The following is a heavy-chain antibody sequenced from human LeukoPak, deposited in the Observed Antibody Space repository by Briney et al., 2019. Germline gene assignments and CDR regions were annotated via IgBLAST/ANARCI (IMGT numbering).Heavy chain of an antibody. D-gene: IGHD3-22*01. V-gene: IGHV3-7*01. CDR2: INQDGSEK. J-gene: IGHJ5*02. CDR3: ARDRIWYYYDSSGYYYH. CDR1: EFTFSSYW. Sequence: GGSLRLSCAASEFTFSSYWMSWVRQAPGKGLEWVANINQDGSEKYYVDSVKGRFTISRDNAKNSLYLQMNSLRAEDTAVYYCARDRIWYYYDSSGYYYHWGQGTLVTVSS.